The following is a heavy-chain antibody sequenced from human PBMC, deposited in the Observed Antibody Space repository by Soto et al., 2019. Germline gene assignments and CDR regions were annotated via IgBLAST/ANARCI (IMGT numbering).Heavy chain of an antibody. CDR3: ARDGAAAFDH. CDR2: ISYDGSNK. CDR1: GFTFSSYA. Sequence: QVQLVESGGGVVQPGRSLRLSCAASGFTFSSYAMHWVRQAPGKGLEWVAVISYDGSNKYYADSVKGRFTISRDNSKNTLYLQMNSLRAEDTAVYYCARDGAAAFDHWGPGTLVTVSS. D-gene: IGHD6-13*01. J-gene: IGHJ4*02. V-gene: IGHV3-30-3*01.